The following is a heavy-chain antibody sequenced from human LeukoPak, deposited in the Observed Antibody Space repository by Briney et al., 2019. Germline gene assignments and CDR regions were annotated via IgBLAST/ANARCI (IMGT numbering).Heavy chain of an antibody. Sequence: PGGSLRLSCAASGFTFSSYSMNWVRQAPGKGLEWVAFIRYDGSNKYYADSVKGRFTISRDNSKNTLYLQMNSLRAEDTAVYYCAKHIAHNDYDMVDYWGQGTLVTVSS. V-gene: IGHV3-30*02. D-gene: IGHD3-9*01. CDR2: IRYDGSNK. CDR1: GFTFSSYS. CDR3: AKHIAHNDYDMVDY. J-gene: IGHJ4*02.